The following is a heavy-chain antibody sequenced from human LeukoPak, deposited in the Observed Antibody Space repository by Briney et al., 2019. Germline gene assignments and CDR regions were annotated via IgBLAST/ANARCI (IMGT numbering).Heavy chain of an antibody. CDR2: MGTAGDT. CDR3: ARDRGGIAEAGNYFGY. V-gene: IGHV3-13*01. D-gene: IGHD6-19*01. Sequence: GGSLRLSCAASGFTFSSYDMHWVRQATGQGLEWVTAMGTAGDTYYPGSVKGRFTISRENAKNSLYLQMNSLRAGDTAVYYCARDRGGIAEAGNYFGYWGQGTLVTVSS. J-gene: IGHJ4*02. CDR1: GFTFSSYD.